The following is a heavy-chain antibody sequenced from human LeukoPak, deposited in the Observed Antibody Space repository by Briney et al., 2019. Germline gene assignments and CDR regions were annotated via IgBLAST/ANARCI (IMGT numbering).Heavy chain of an antibody. J-gene: IGHJ4*02. CDR3: HTDPGGGSTSLDY. CDR2: ISAYNGNT. CDR1: GYTFTSYG. V-gene: IGHV1-18*01. Sequence: ASVKVSCKASGYTFTSYGISWVRQAPGQGLEWMGWISAYNGNTNYAQKLQGRVTMTTDTSTSTVYMELSSLRSEDTAVYYCHTDPGGGSTSLDYWGQGTLVTVSS. D-gene: IGHD4-23*01.